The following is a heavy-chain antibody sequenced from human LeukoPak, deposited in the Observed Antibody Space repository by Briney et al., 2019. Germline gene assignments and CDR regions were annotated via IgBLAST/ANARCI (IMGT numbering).Heavy chain of an antibody. J-gene: IGHJ6*02. CDR1: GGSISSGGYY. D-gene: IGHD2-2*01. V-gene: IGHV4-31*03. Sequence: SETLSLTCTVSGGSISSGGYYWSWIRQHPGKGLEWIGYIYYSGSTYYNPSLKSRVTISVDTSKNQFSLKLSSVTAADTAVYYCARRSKDYYYGMDVWGQGTTVIVSS. CDR2: IYYSGST. CDR3: ARRSKDYYYGMDV.